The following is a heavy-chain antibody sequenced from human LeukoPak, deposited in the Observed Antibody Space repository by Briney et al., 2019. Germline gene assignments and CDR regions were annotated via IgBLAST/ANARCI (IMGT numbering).Heavy chain of an antibody. CDR2: INPSGGST. D-gene: IGHD6-13*01. Sequence: GASVKVSCKASGYTFTSYYMHWVRQAPGQGLEWMGIINPSGGSTSYAQKFQGRVTMTRDMSTSTVYMELSSLRSEDTAVYYCARDGYSSSWYSSYMDVWGKGPRVPVSS. V-gene: IGHV1-46*01. CDR1: GYTFTSYY. J-gene: IGHJ6*03. CDR3: ARDGYSSSWYSSYMDV.